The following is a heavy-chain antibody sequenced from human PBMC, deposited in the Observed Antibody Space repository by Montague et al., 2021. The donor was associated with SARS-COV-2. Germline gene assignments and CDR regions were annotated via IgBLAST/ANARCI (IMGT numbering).Heavy chain of an antibody. J-gene: IGHJ3*01. CDR1: GVSISSYY. D-gene: IGHD5-24*01. CDR3: ARLSGYNPFDAFDL. Sequence: SETLSLTCTVSGVSISSYYWSWIRQPPGKGLEWIGYIYYTGSTMYNPSLKSRVTISVDTSKNQFSLNLSSVTAADPAVYFCARLSGYNPFDAFDLWGPGTMVTVSS. V-gene: IGHV4-59*01. CDR2: IYYTGST.